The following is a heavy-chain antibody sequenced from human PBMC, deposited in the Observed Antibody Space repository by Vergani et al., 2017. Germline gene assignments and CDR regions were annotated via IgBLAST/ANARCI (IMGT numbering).Heavy chain of an antibody. V-gene: IGHV1-18*01. CDR1: GYTFTSYG. CDR3: ARDHVEGAYYYDSSGYYLYYYYGMDV. J-gene: IGHJ6*02. CDR2: ISAYNGNT. D-gene: IGHD3-22*01. Sequence: QVQLVQSGAEVKKPGASVKVSCKASGYTFTSYGISWVRQAPGQGLEWMGWISAYNGNTNYAQKLQGTVTMTTDTSTSTAYMELRSLRSDDTAVYYCARDHVEGAYYYDSSGYYLYYYYGMDVWGQGTTVTVSS.